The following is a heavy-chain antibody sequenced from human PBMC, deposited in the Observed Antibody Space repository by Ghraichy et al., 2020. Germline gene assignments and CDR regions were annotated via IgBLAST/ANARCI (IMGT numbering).Heavy chain of an antibody. D-gene: IGHD6-13*01. Sequence: GGSLRLSCAASGFTFSSYWMHWVRQAPGKGLVWVSRINSDGSSTSYADSVKGRFTISRDNAKNTLYLQMNSLRAEDTAVYYCARDPPPYSSSSGGFLGSEYFQHWGQGXLVXVSX. CDR1: GFTFSSYW. CDR2: INSDGSST. V-gene: IGHV3-74*01. CDR3: ARDPPPYSSSSGGFLGSEYFQH. J-gene: IGHJ1*01.